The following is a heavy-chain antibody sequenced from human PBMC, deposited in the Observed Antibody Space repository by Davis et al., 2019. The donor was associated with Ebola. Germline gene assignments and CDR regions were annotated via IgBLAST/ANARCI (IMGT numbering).Heavy chain of an antibody. V-gene: IGHV3-23*01. Sequence: GESLKISCAASGFTFSSYAMSWVRQAPGKGLEWVPAISGSGGSTYYADSVKGRFTISRDNSKKTLYLQMNSLRAEDTAVYYCAKSGLSFGVVKYHYGMDVWGKGTTVTVSS. CDR3: AKSGLSFGVVKYHYGMDV. CDR2: ISGSGGST. J-gene: IGHJ6*04. CDR1: GFTFSSYA. D-gene: IGHD3-3*01.